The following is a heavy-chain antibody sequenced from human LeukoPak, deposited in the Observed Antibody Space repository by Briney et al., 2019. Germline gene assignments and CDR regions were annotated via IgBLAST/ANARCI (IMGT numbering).Heavy chain of an antibody. Sequence: SETLSLTCTVSGYSISSGYYWGWIRQTPGKGLEWIGSIYHTGSTYYNPSLKSRLTFSVDTSKNQFSLKLSSVTAADTAVYYCARGGDSGWSFTYWGQGTLVTVSS. V-gene: IGHV4-38-2*02. CDR2: IYHTGST. D-gene: IGHD6-19*01. CDR1: GYSISSGYY. CDR3: ARGGDSGWSFTY. J-gene: IGHJ4*02.